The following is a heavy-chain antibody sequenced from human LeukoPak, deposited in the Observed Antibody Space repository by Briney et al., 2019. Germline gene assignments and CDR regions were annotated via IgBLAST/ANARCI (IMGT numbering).Heavy chain of an antibody. V-gene: IGHV3-33*01. CDR1: LFTCSSFG. Sequence: PGGALRLSCAASLFTCSSFGRHWVRQAPGKGLEWVARIWCDGSNKYYADSVKGRFTISRDNSQNTLYLQRNNLRAEDTAVYCCARGRWDTGGLHGLDVWGQGTTVTVSS. D-gene: IGHD2-8*02. CDR2: IWCDGSNK. J-gene: IGHJ6*02. CDR3: ARGRWDTGGLHGLDV.